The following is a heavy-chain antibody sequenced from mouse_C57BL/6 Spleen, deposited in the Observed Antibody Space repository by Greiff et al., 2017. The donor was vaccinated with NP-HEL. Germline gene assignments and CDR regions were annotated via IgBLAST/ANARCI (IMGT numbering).Heavy chain of an antibody. CDR1: GFTFTDYY. CDR3: ARSGKGKLYYFDY. V-gene: IGHV7-3*01. D-gene: IGHD4-1*01. Sequence: EVMLVESGGGLVQPGGSLSLSCAASGFTFTDYYMSWVRQPPGKALEWLGFIRNKANGYTTEYSASVKGRFTISRDNSQSILYLQMNALRAEDSATYYCARSGKGKLYYFDYWGQGTTLTVSS. CDR2: IRNKANGYTT. J-gene: IGHJ2*01.